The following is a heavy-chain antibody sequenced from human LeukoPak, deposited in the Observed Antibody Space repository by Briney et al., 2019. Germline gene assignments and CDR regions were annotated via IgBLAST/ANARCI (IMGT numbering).Heavy chain of an antibody. J-gene: IGHJ3*02. CDR1: GGSIRSYY. V-gene: IGHV4-59*08. CDR3: ARQHIVVVTATRVAGGFDI. Sequence: PSETLSLTCTVSGGSIRSYYWSWIRQPPGKGLEWIGYIYDSGSTNYNPSLKSRVTISADTSKNQVSLKLSSVTAADTAVYYCARQHIVVVTATRVAGGFDIWGQGTMVTVSS. D-gene: IGHD2-21*02. CDR2: IYDSGST.